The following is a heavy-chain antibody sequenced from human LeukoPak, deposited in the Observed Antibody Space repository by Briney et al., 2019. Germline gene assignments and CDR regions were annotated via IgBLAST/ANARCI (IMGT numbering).Heavy chain of an antibody. J-gene: IGHJ5*02. D-gene: IGHD2-15*01. Sequence: SETLSLTCTVSGGSISSYYWSWIRQPPGKGLEWIGYIYYSGSTNYNPSLKSRVTISVDTSKNQFSLKLSSVTAADTAVYYCARRYGGGSSNWFDPWGQGTLVTVSS. CDR1: GGSISSYY. CDR2: IYYSGST. V-gene: IGHV4-59*08. CDR3: ARRYGGGSSNWFDP.